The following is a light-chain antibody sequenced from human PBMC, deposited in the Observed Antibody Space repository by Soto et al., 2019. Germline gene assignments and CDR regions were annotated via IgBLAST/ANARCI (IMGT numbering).Light chain of an antibody. Sequence: EIVMTQSPATLSVSPGEGATLYCRASQSISSSLAWYQQKPGQAPRLLIYYKSTRATGIPARFSGSGSGTEFTLTISSLQSEDFAVYYCQQYYNWPRTFGQGTKVDIK. J-gene: IGKJ1*01. V-gene: IGKV3-15*01. CDR3: QQYYNWPRT. CDR2: YKS. CDR1: QSISSS.